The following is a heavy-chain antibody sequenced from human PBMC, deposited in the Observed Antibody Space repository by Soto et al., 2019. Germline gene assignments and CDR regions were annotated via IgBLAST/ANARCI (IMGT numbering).Heavy chain of an antibody. V-gene: IGHV4-34*01. CDR2: INHSGST. Sequence: QVQLQQWGAGLLKPSETLSLTCAVYGGSFSGYYWSWIRQPPGKGLEWIGEINHSGSTNYNPSLKGRVTREGDTSKNQFPLRLSSVTASEPAVYYCARGRAVTTHYYYYGMDVWGQGTTVTVSS. D-gene: IGHD4-17*01. CDR1: GGSFSGYY. J-gene: IGHJ6*02. CDR3: ARGRAVTTHYYYYGMDV.